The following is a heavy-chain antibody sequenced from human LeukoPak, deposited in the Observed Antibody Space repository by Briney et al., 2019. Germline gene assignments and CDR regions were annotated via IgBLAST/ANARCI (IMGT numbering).Heavy chain of an antibody. D-gene: IGHD2-15*01. J-gene: IGHJ4*02. CDR1: GFTFSSYA. Sequence: GGSLSLSCAASGFTFSSYAMHWVRQAPGKGLEWVAVISYDGSNKYYADSVKGRFTISRDNSKNTLYLQMNSLRAEDTAVYYCARGDVVVIAADFGYWGQGTLVTVSS. CDR2: ISYDGSNK. V-gene: IGHV3-30*04. CDR3: ARGDVVVIAADFGY.